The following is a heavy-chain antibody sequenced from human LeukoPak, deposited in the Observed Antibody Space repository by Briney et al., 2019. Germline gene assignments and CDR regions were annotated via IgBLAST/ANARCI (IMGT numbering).Heavy chain of an antibody. D-gene: IGHD6-13*01. CDR1: GFTFSSEA. CDR2: IIPAGGTT. Sequence: PGGSLRLSCAVSGFTFSSEAMGWVRQLPGGGLEWVSTIIPAGGTTYYAESMKGRFTISRDNSKSTLYLQMNSLRVEDTAVYYCTKVRSGSSSWALRVFDHWGQGALVTVSS. V-gene: IGHV3-23*01. CDR3: TKVRSGSSSWALRVFDH. J-gene: IGHJ4*02.